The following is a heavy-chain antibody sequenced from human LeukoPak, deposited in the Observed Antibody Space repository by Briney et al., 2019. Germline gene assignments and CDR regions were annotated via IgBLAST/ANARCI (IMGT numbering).Heavy chain of an antibody. V-gene: IGHV3-66*01. D-gene: IGHD3-22*01. Sequence: GGSLRLSCAASGFTVSSNYMSWVRQAPGKGLEWVSVIYSGGSTYYADSVKGRFTISRDNSKNTLYLQMNSLRAEDTAVYYCATYSSLNTREFQYWGQGTLVTVSP. CDR2: IYSGGST. J-gene: IGHJ1*01. CDR1: GFTVSSNY. CDR3: ATYSSLNTREFQY.